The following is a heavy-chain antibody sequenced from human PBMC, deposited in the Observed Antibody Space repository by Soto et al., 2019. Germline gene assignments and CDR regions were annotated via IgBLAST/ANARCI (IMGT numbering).Heavy chain of an antibody. CDR2: IYPGDSDT. Sequence: GESLKISCKGSGYSFTSYWIDWVRQMPGKGLEWMGIIYPGDSDTRYSPSFQGQVTISADKSISTAYLQWSSLKASDTAMYYCATGGPEYSSSSEAFDIWGQGTMVTVSS. D-gene: IGHD6-6*01. V-gene: IGHV5-51*01. J-gene: IGHJ3*02. CDR1: GYSFTSYW. CDR3: ATGGPEYSSSSEAFDI.